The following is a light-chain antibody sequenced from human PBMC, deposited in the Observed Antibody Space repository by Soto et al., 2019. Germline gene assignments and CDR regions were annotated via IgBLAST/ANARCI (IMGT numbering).Light chain of an antibody. J-gene: IGKJ4*01. CDR1: QGISIC. CDR2: AAS. Sequence: DIHMTQSPSSVSESVGDRATITCRACQGISICLAWYQQKPGKAPMLLIYAASRLQNGVPSRFSGSGSGTDFTLTIRSLQPEEFATYYCQLANSFPLSFGGGTKVEIK. V-gene: IGKV1-12*01. CDR3: QLANSFPLS.